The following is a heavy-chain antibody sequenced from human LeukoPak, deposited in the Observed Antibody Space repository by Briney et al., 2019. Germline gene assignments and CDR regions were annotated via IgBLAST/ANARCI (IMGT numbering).Heavy chain of an antibody. D-gene: IGHD3-22*01. V-gene: IGHV4-34*01. J-gene: IGHJ4*02. CDR2: INHSGST. CDR1: GGSFSGYY. Sequence: NPSETLSLTCAVYGGSFSGYYWSWIRQPPGKGLEWIGEINHSGSTNYNPSLKSRVTISVDTSKNQFSLKLSSVTAADTAVYYCASHTYYYDSSGYPYPPAFDYWGQGTLVTVSS. CDR3: ASHTYYYDSSGYPYPPAFDY.